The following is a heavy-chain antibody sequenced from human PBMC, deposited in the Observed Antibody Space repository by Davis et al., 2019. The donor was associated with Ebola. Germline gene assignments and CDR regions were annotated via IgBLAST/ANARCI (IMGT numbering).Heavy chain of an antibody. CDR1: GYTFTSYG. Sequence: ASVTVSCKASGYTFTSYGIRWVRQAPGQGLEWMGWISAYNGNTNYAQKLQGRVTMTTDTSTSTAYMELRSLRSDDTAVYYCARRRGGIAAAKHNWFDPWGQGTLVTVSS. CDR3: ARRRGGIAAAKHNWFDP. D-gene: IGHD6-13*01. CDR2: ISAYNGNT. J-gene: IGHJ5*02. V-gene: IGHV1-18*01.